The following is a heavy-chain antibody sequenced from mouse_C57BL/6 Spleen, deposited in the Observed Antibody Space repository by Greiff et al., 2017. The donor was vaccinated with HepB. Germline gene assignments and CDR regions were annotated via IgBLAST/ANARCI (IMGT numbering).Heavy chain of an antibody. V-gene: IGHV1-64*01. CDR2: IHPNSGST. Sequence: QVQLQQPGAELVKPGASVKLSCKASGYTFTSYWMHWVKQRPGQGLEWIGMIHPNSGSTNYNEKFKSKATLTVDKSSSTAYMQLSSLTSEDSAVYYCARCPGYYYGSSFDYWGQGTTLTVSS. CDR1: GYTFTSYW. D-gene: IGHD1-1*01. CDR3: ARCPGYYYGSSFDY. J-gene: IGHJ2*01.